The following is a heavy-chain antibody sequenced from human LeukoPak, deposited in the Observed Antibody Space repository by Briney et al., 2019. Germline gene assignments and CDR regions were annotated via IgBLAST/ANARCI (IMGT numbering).Heavy chain of an antibody. D-gene: IGHD3-10*01. J-gene: IGHJ4*02. CDR1: GFTFTSYA. CDR2: ISGSAGRT. V-gene: IGHV3-23*01. Sequence: GGSLRLSCAASGFTFTSYAMSWVRQTPGKGLEWVSTISGSAGRTYCADSVKGRFTISRDNSQNTLYLQVNSLRAEDTAVYYCAKTVVSDGWNYFDYWGQGTLVTVSS. CDR3: AKTVVSDGWNYFDY.